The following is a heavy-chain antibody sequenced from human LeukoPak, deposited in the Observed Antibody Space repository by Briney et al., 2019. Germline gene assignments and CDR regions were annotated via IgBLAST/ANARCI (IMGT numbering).Heavy chain of an antibody. CDR2: ISYDGSNK. CDR1: GFTFSSYA. Sequence: GGSLRLSCAASGFTFSSYAMHWVRQAPGKGLEWVAVISYDGSNKYYADCVKGRFTISRDNSKNTLYLQMNSLRAEDTAVYYCARDQVPATYYYYGMDVWGQGTTVTVSS. J-gene: IGHJ6*02. CDR3: ARDQVPATYYYYGMDV. D-gene: IGHD3-10*01. V-gene: IGHV3-30*04.